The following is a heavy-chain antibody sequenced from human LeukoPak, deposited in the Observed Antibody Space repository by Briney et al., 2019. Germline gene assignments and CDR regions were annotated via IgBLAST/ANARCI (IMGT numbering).Heavy chain of an antibody. J-gene: IGHJ4*02. CDR3: ARDLYPATYYYDSSGSPSVY. CDR2: INTNTGNP. V-gene: IGHV7-4-1*02. Sequence: ASVKVSCKASGYTFTSYAMNWVRQAPGQWLEWMGWINTNTGNPTYAQGFTGRFVFSLDTSVSTAYLQISSLKAEDTAVYYCARDLYPATYYYDSSGSPSVYWGQGTLVTVSS. CDR1: GYTFTSYA. D-gene: IGHD3-22*01.